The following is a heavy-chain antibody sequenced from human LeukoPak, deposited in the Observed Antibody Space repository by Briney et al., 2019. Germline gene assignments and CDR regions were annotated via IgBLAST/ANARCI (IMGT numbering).Heavy chain of an antibody. V-gene: IGHV1-69*05. CDR2: IIPIFGTA. Sequence: ASVKVSCKGSGYIFTGHLIHWVRQAPGQGLEWMGRIIPIFGTANYAQKFQGRVTITTDESTSTAYMELSSLRSEDTAVYYCARDHVQWLRWFDPWGQGTLVTVSS. J-gene: IGHJ5*02. CDR1: GYIFTGHL. D-gene: IGHD5-12*01. CDR3: ARDHVQWLRWFDP.